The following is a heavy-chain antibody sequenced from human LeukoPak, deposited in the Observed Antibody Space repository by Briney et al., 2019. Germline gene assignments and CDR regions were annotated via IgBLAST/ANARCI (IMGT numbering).Heavy chain of an antibody. V-gene: IGHV3-48*03. CDR1: GFTFSSYE. J-gene: IGHJ4*02. D-gene: IGHD5-18*01. CDR2: ISSSGSTI. Sequence: GGSLRLSCAASGFTFSSYEMNWVRQAPGKGLEWVSYISSSGSTIYYADSVKGRFTISRDNSKNTLYLQMNSLRAEDTAVYYCARRYSYGHDYWGQGTLVTVSP. CDR3: ARRYSYGHDY.